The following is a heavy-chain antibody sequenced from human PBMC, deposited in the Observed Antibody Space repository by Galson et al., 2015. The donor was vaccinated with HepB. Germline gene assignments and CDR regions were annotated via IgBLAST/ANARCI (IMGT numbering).Heavy chain of an antibody. D-gene: IGHD1-1*01. V-gene: IGHV1-2*02. J-gene: IGHJ4*02. CDR3: ARGHNWNDVYDDY. Sequence: SVKVSCKASGYTFTGYYMHWVRQAPGQGLEWMGWINPNSGGTNYAQKFQGRVTMTRDTSISTAYMELSRLRSDDTAVYYCARGHNWNDVYDDYWGQGTLVTVSS. CDR2: INPNSGGT. CDR1: GYTFTGYY.